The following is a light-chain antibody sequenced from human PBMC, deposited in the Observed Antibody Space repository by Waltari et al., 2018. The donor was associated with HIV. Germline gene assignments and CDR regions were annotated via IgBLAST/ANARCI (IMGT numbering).Light chain of an antibody. Sequence: DIQMTQPPSTLSASVGSSVSITCRAGQDIGRWLAWYQQKSGKAPKLIIFRASNLQDGVPSRFSGSGSGTEFTLTISSLEPDDFATYYCQQYDISSRTFGQGTRVEI. CDR3: QQYDISSRT. CDR1: QDIGRW. J-gene: IGKJ1*01. V-gene: IGKV1-5*03. CDR2: RAS.